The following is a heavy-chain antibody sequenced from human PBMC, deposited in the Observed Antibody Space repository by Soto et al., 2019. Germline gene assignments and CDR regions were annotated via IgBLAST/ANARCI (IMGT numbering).Heavy chain of an antibody. J-gene: IGHJ4*02. D-gene: IGHD6-13*01. CDR1: GFTFSSYS. V-gene: IGHV3-21*01. CDR2: ISSSSSYI. CDR3: ARSGQQLVRPPPPFDY. Sequence: EVQLVESGGGLVKPGGSLRLSCAASGFTFSSYSMNWVRQAPGKGLEWVSSISSSSSYIYYADSVKGRFTISRDNAKNSLYLQMNSLRAEDTAVYYCARSGQQLVRPPPPFDYWGQGTLVTVSS.